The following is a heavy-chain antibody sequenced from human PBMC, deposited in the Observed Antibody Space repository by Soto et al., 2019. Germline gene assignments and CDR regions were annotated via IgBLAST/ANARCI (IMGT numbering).Heavy chain of an antibody. Sequence: WEPMKISCKGSGYSFTSYWIGWVRQMPGKGLEWMGIIYPGDSDTRYSPSFQGQVTISADKSISTAYLQWSSLKASDTAMYYCARSDRVQLWLSWFDPWGQGTLVTVPS. CDR1: GYSFTSYW. D-gene: IGHD5-18*01. J-gene: IGHJ5*02. V-gene: IGHV5-51*01. CDR3: ARSDRVQLWLSWFDP. CDR2: IYPGDSDT.